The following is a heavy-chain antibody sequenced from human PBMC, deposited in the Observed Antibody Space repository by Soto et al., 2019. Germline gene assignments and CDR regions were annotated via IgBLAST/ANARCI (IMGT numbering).Heavy chain of an antibody. CDR3: ATDHRLYTGRGGYYYYAMDV. CDR1: GGSISSGDYY. Sequence: SSETLSLTCTVSGGSISSGDYYWSWVRQPPGKGLECIGYIYYTGTTYYNPSLKSRVTISLDMSKNQFSVSLTSVTASDTAVYYCATDHRLYTGRGGYYYYAMDVWGQGTSVTGSS. D-gene: IGHD3-16*01. CDR2: IYYTGTT. V-gene: IGHV4-30-4*01. J-gene: IGHJ6*02.